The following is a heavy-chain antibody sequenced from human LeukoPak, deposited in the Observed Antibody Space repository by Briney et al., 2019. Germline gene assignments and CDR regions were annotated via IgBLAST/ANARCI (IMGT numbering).Heavy chain of an antibody. Sequence: GGSLRLSCAASGFTVSDNYMTWVRQAPGKGLEWVSSIYSAGATHYADSVRGRFTVSRDNSKNTLYLQMDSLRAEDTAVYYCANTHCDSSPIVWNFWGQGTLVTVSS. J-gene: IGHJ4*02. CDR1: GFTVSDNY. V-gene: IGHV3-53*01. CDR3: ANTHCDSSPIVWNF. D-gene: IGHD6-6*01. CDR2: IYSAGAT.